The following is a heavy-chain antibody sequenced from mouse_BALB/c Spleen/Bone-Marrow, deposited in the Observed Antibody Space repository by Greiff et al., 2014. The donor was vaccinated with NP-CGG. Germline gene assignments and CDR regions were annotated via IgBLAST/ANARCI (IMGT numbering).Heavy chain of an antibody. CDR2: IDPYYGGA. Sequence: EVKLQESGPELEKPGASVKISCKASGYSFTGYNMNWVKQSNGKSLEWIGNIDPYYGGASYNQKFKGKATLTVDKSSSTAYMQLKSLTSEDSAVYYCARSGDYDIYYAMDYWGQGTSVTVSS. V-gene: IGHV1-39*01. CDR1: GYSFTGYN. J-gene: IGHJ4*01. D-gene: IGHD2-4*01. CDR3: ARSGDYDIYYAMDY.